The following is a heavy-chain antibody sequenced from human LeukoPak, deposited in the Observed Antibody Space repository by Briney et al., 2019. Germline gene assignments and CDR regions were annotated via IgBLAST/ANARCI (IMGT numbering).Heavy chain of an antibody. CDR3: ATIEAVRFHY. CDR1: GFTFSDYY. CDR2: IKQDGSEI. Sequence: GGSLRLSCAASGFTFSDYYMSWVRQAPGKGLEWVANIKQDGSEIYYLDSVKGRFTISRDNAKNSLYLQMNSLRVEDTAVYYCATIEAVRFHYWGQGTLVTVSS. V-gene: IGHV3-7*01. J-gene: IGHJ4*02. D-gene: IGHD6-19*01.